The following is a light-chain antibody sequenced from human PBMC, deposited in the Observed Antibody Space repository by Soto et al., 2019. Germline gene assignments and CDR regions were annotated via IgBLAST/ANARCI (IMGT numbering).Light chain of an antibody. Sequence: EIVMTQTPATLSVSPGERATLSCRASQSVSSNLAWYQHKPGQAASLLIHGASTRATGIPARFIGSGSGTEFTITISSLQSEDFAVYYCQQYNKWPLTFGGGTKGEIK. CDR3: QQYNKWPLT. CDR2: GAS. CDR1: QSVSSN. V-gene: IGKV3-15*01. J-gene: IGKJ4*01.